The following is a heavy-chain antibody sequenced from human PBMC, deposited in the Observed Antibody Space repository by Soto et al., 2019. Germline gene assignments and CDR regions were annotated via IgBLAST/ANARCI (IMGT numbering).Heavy chain of an antibody. Sequence: QVQLQESGPGLVKPSETLSLTCTVSGGSISSYYWSWIRQPPGKGLEWIGYIYYGGSTNYNPSLQSRVTISVDTSKNLFSLKLSSLTAADTAVYYCARSSGFYFDYWGQGTLVTVSS. V-gene: IGHV4-59*01. D-gene: IGHD3-10*01. CDR2: IYYGGST. CDR3: ARSSGFYFDY. J-gene: IGHJ4*02. CDR1: GGSISSYY.